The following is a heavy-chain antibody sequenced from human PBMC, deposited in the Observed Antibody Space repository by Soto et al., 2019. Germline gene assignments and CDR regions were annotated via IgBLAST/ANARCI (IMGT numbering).Heavy chain of an antibody. CDR3: TRETMDIVVVPAATTLDY. CDR2: INHSGST. Sequence: KTSETLSLTCAVYGGSFSGYYWSWIRQPPGKGLEWIGEINHSGSTNYNPSLKSRVTISVDTSKNQFSLKLSSVTAADTAVYYCTRETMDIVVVPAATTLDYWGQGTLVTVSS. D-gene: IGHD2-2*03. CDR1: GGSFSGYY. J-gene: IGHJ4*02. V-gene: IGHV4-34*01.